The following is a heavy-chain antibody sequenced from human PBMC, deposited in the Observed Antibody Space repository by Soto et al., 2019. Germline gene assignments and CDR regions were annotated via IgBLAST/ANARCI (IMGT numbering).Heavy chain of an antibody. CDR1: VYSISGYY. J-gene: IGHJ5*02. V-gene: IGHV4-59*01. Sequence: SETLSLTCTVSVYSISGYYLSWIRQPPGKGLEWIGYIYYSGTTNYNPSLKSRVTISVDTSKNQFSLKLSSVTAADTAVYYCARYSGRYSYNWFDPWGQGTLVTVSS. CDR2: IYYSGTT. CDR3: ARYSGRYSYNWFDP. D-gene: IGHD1-26*01.